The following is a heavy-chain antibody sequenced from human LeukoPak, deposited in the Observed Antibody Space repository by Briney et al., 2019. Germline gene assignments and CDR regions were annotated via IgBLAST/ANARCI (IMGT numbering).Heavy chain of an antibody. CDR3: ARDGDSSDYDAFDI. CDR1: GFTFSSYG. J-gene: IGHJ3*02. CDR2: IWYDGSNK. D-gene: IGHD3-22*01. V-gene: IGHV3-33*08. Sequence: GGSLRLSCAASGFTFSSYGMHWVRQAPGKGLEWVAVIWYDGSNKYYADSVKGRFTISRDNSKDTLSMQMNSLRAEDTAVYYCARDGDSSDYDAFDIWGQGTMVTVSS.